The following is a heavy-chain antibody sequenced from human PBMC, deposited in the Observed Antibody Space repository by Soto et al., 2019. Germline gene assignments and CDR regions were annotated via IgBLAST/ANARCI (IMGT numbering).Heavy chain of an antibody. J-gene: IGHJ5*02. Sequence: GGSLRLSCAASGFTFSSYAMSWVRQAPGKGLEWVSAISGSGGSTYYADSVKGRFTISRDNSKNTLYLQMNSLRAEDTAVYYCAKDLFAAIPLKNNWFDPWGQGTLVTVSS. CDR2: ISGSGGST. D-gene: IGHD2-21*02. CDR1: GFTFSSYA. V-gene: IGHV3-23*01. CDR3: AKDLFAAIPLKNNWFDP.